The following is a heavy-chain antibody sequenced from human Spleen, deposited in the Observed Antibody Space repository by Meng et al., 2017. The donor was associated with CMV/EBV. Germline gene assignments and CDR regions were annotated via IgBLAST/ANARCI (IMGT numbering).Heavy chain of an antibody. D-gene: IGHD3-3*01. V-gene: IGHV1-8*01. CDR2: MNPNSGNT. CDR3: ARAGLRDYDFWNSYYYDAFDI. CDR1: GYTFTSYD. J-gene: IGHJ3*02. Sequence: ASVKVSCKASGYTFTSYDINWVRQAPGQGLEWMGWMNPNSGNTGYAQKFQGRATMTRSTPISTAYMELSLRSEDTAVYYCARAGLRDYDFWNSYYYDAFDIWGQGTMVTVSS.